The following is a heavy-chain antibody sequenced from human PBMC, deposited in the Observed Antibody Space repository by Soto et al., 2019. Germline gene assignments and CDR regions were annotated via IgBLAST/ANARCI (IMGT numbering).Heavy chain of an antibody. CDR3: AGRKFRVSTGYYKGYYYYGMDV. Sequence: ETLSLTCAVYGGSFSGYYWSWIRQPPGKGLEWIGEINHSGSTNYNPSLKSRVTISLDTSKNQFSLKLSSVTAADTDVYYCAGRKFRVSTGYYKGYYYYGMDVWGQGTTVTVSS. CDR1: GGSFSGYY. J-gene: IGHJ6*02. V-gene: IGHV4-34*01. CDR2: INHSGST. D-gene: IGHD3-9*01.